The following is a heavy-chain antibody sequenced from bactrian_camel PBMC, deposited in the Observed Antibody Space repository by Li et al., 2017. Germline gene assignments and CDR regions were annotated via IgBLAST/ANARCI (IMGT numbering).Heavy chain of an antibody. V-gene: IGHV3S55*01. J-gene: IGHJ6*01. CDR2: IDSDGVT. CDR1: GLTKTTRC. D-gene: IGHD1*01. Sequence: HVQLVESGGGSVNAGGSLTLSCAASGLTKTTRCMGWFRQAPGKEREGVATIDSDGVTSHADSVKGRFTISKDNAKNTLYLQMNSLKPEDTAMYYCAGDIIGSCSESAFDFDHWGQGTQVTVS. CDR3: AGDIIGSCSESAFDFDH.